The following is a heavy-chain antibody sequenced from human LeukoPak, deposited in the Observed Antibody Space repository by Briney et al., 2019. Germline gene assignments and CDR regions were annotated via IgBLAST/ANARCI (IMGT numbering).Heavy chain of an antibody. CDR3: ARDLRKGSYFDC. CDR1: GFTFSTYG. J-gene: IGHJ4*02. CDR2: IWYDGSNI. V-gene: IGHV3-33*01. D-gene: IGHD3-10*01. Sequence: GGSLRLSCAASGFTFSTYGMHWARQAPGKGLEWVALIWYDGSNIYYADSVKGRFTISRDNSKNTLYLQMNSLRADDTAVYYCARDLRKGSYFDCWGQGTLVTVSS.